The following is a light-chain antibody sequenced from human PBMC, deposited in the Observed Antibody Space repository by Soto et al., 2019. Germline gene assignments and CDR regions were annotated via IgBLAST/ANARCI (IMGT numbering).Light chain of an antibody. CDR1: QVIRND. V-gene: IGKV1-39*01. Sequence: DIQMTQSPSTLSASGGDRVTITCRASQVIRNDLGWYQQKPGKAPKLLIYAASSLQSGVPSRFSGSGSGTDFTITISSMQPEDFATYYCQQSYSTPPITFGQGTRLEIK. J-gene: IGKJ5*01. CDR2: AAS. CDR3: QQSYSTPPIT.